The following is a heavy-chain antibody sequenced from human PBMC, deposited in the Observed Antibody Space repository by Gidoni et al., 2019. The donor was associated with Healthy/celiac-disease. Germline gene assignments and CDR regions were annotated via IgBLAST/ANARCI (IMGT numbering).Heavy chain of an antibody. Sequence: QVQLVESGGGLVQPGRSLRLHCAASGFTFSSYVMHWVRQAPGKGLEWVAVIWYDGSNKYYADSVKGRFTISRDNSKSTLYLQMNSRRAEDTAVYYCARESKGGFDYWGQGTLVTVSS. CDR2: IWYDGSNK. CDR3: ARESKGGFDY. V-gene: IGHV3-33*01. J-gene: IGHJ4*02. CDR1: GFTFSSYV. D-gene: IGHD3-16*01.